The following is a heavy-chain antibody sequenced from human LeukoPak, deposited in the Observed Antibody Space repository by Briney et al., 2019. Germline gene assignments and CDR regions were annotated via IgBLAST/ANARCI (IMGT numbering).Heavy chain of an antibody. CDR1: GFTFSSYG. Sequence: GGSLRLSCAASGFTFSSYGMHWVRQAPGKGLEWVAVIWYDGSNKYYADSVKGRFTISRDNSKNTLYLQMNSLRAEDTAVYYCAKENPSTYYDILTGYYFIDYWGQGTLVTVSS. D-gene: IGHD3-9*01. V-gene: IGHV3-33*06. J-gene: IGHJ4*02. CDR2: IWYDGSNK. CDR3: AKENPSTYYDILTGYYFIDY.